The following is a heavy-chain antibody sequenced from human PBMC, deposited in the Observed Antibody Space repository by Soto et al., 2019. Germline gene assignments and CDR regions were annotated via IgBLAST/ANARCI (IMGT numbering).Heavy chain of an antibody. CDR1: GFTFDDYA. Sequence: EVQLVESGGGLVQPGRSLRLSCAASGFTFDDYAMHWVRQAPGKGLEWVSGISWNSGSIGYADSVKGRFTISRDNAKNSLYLQMNSLRAEDTALYYCAKSATDLLWFGELSNWFDPWGQGTLVTVSS. J-gene: IGHJ5*02. CDR2: ISWNSGSI. V-gene: IGHV3-9*01. CDR3: AKSATDLLWFGELSNWFDP. D-gene: IGHD3-10*01.